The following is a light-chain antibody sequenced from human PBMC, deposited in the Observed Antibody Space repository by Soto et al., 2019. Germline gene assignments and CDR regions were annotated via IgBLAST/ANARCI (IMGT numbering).Light chain of an antibody. CDR2: AAS. J-gene: IGKJ1*01. Sequence: DIQMTQSPSSLSASVGDRVTITCLASQSISSYLNWYQQKPGKAPNLLIYAASSLQSGVPSRFSGSGSGTDFTLTISSLQPEDFATYYCQQSYSTPRTFGQGTKVEI. CDR3: QQSYSTPRT. CDR1: QSISSY. V-gene: IGKV1-39*01.